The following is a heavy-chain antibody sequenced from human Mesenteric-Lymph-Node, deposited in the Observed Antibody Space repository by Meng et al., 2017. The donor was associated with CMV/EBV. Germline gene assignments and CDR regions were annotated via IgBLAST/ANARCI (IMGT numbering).Heavy chain of an antibody. CDR2: ISAYNSNT. D-gene: IGHD6-13*01. V-gene: IGHV1-18*01. CDR3: ATLRAAAQGGYSFDY. Sequence: SGYTFTRYGISWVRQAPGQGLEWMGWISAYNSNTTYAQKLQGRVTMTTDTSTSTAYMELRSLRSDDTAVYYCATLRAAAQGGYSFDYWGQGTLVTVSS. CDR1: GYTFTRYG. J-gene: IGHJ4*02.